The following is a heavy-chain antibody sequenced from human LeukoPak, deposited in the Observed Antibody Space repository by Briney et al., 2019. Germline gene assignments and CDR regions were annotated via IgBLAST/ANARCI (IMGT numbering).Heavy chain of an antibody. D-gene: IGHD5-12*01. J-gene: IGHJ4*02. CDR3: ARAIVATITADRFYFDY. Sequence: SETLSLTCTVSGGSISSYYWSWIRQPAGKGLEWIGRIYTSGSTNYNPSLKSRVTMSVDTSKNQFSLKLTSVTAADTGVYYCARAIVATITADRFYFDYWGQGTLVTVSS. CDR2: IYTSGST. V-gene: IGHV4-4*07. CDR1: GGSISSYY.